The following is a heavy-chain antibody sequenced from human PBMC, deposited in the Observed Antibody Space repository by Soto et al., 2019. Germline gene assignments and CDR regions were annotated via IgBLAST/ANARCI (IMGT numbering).Heavy chain of an antibody. D-gene: IGHD6-13*01. Sequence: QVQLVESGGGVVQPGRSLRLSCAASGFTFSSYAMHWVRQAPGKGLEWVAVLSYDGSNKYYADSVKGRFTISRDNSKNTLYLQMNSLRAEDTAVYYCARETYSSSWYGSPSWFDPWGQGTLVTVSS. V-gene: IGHV3-30-3*01. CDR2: LSYDGSNK. J-gene: IGHJ5*02. CDR3: ARETYSSSWYGSPSWFDP. CDR1: GFTFSSYA.